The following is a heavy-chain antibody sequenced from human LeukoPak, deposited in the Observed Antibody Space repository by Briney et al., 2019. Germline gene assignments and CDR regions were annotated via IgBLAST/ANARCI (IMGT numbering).Heavy chain of an antibody. CDR3: AKVSTGYFFQYYFDY. J-gene: IGHJ4*02. CDR2: ISGSGGST. V-gene: IGHV3-23*01. CDR1: GFTFSSYA. Sequence: GGSLRLSCAASGFTFSSYAMSWVRQAPGKGLEWVSAISGSGGSTYYADSVKGRFTISRDNSKNTLYLQVNSLRAEDTAVYYCAKVSTGYFFQYYFDYWGQGTLVTVSS. D-gene: IGHD3-9*01.